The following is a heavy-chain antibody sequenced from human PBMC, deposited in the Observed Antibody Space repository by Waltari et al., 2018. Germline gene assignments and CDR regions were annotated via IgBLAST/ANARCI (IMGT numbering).Heavy chain of an antibody. D-gene: IGHD3-10*01. CDR1: GYSISSGYY. CDR3: ARGGGLLRGVSGYGYGMDV. J-gene: IGHJ6*02. Sequence: QVQLQESGPRLVTPSETLSLNCAVSGYSISSGYYWDWIRQPPGKGLEWMGTINHSGLTYYNPSVTSRVTISVDTSKNHFSLGMRSVTAADTAVYYCARGGGLLRGVSGYGYGMDVWGQGTTVTVSS. V-gene: IGHV4-38-2*01. CDR2: INHSGLT.